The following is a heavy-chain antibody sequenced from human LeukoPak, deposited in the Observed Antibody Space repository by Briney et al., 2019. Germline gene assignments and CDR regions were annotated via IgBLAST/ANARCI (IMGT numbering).Heavy chain of an antibody. D-gene: IGHD3-10*01. CDR2: VYHSGYT. CDR3: ARSSMFRGVTFDY. Sequence: MASETRSLTCTVSGGSVNSSSYYWGWIRQPPGKAREWIGSVYHSGYTYYNPSLKSRVTISIDTSKHQFPLRLSAVTDADTAVYSCARSSMFRGVTFDYWGQGTLVTVSS. CDR1: GGSVNSSSYY. V-gene: IGHV4-39*01. J-gene: IGHJ4*02.